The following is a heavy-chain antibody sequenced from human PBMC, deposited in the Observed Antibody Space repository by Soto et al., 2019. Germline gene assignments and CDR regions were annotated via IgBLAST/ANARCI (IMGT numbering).Heavy chain of an antibody. Sequence: GESLKISCKGSGYRFIAYWIGWVRQKPGEGLELMGIIYPPDSDVRYSPSFQGQVTISVDKSISTAYVQWSSLKASDTAIYYCARLAVTSPTHFDYWGQGTPVTVSS. J-gene: IGHJ4*02. V-gene: IGHV5-51*01. CDR2: IYPPDSDV. CDR1: GYRFIAYW. D-gene: IGHD2-21*02. CDR3: ARLAVTSPTHFDY.